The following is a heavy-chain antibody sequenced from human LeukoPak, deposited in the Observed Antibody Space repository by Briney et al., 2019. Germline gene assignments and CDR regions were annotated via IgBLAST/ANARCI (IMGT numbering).Heavy chain of an antibody. J-gene: IGHJ4*02. V-gene: IGHV3-21*01. D-gene: IGHD3-22*01. CDR1: GFTFSSYS. CDR3: ARWHYDSSGYYLFDY. Sequence: PGGSLRLSCAASGFTFSSYSMNWVRQAPGKGLEWVSSISSSSSYIYYADSVKGRFTISRDNAKNSLYLQMNSLRAEDTAVYYCARWHYDSSGYYLFDYWGRGTLVTVSS. CDR2: ISSSSSYI.